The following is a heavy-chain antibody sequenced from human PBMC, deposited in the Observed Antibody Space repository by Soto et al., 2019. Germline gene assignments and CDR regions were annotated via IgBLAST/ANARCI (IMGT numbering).Heavy chain of an antibody. J-gene: IGHJ4*02. V-gene: IGHV4-34*01. CDR3: ARGGGLRVLEWLPTAPNFDY. CDR2: INHSGST. D-gene: IGHD3-3*01. Sequence: PSETLSLTCAVYGGSFSGYYWSWIRQPPLKGLEWIGEINHSGSTNYNPSLKSRVTISVDTSKNQFSLKLSSVTAADTAVYYCARGGGLRVLEWLPTAPNFDYWGQGTLVTFSS. CDR1: GGSFSGYY.